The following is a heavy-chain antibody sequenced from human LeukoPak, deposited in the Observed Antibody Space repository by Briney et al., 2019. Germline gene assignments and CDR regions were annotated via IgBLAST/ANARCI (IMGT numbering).Heavy chain of an antibody. J-gene: IGHJ4*02. Sequence: SETLSLTCTVSAGSISSYYWSWIRHPPGEGLEWIGYISYSGGTNYNPSLKSRVTISVDTSKNQFSLKLSSVTAADTAIYYCARGPDYTDYQVYYFDNWGQGTLVTVSS. CDR3: ARGPDYTDYQVYYFDN. CDR2: ISYSGGT. D-gene: IGHD4-11*01. V-gene: IGHV4-59*08. CDR1: AGSISSYY.